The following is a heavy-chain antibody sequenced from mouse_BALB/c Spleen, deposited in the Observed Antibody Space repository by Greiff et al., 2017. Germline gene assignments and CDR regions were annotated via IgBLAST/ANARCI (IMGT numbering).Heavy chain of an antibody. CDR1: GYTFTSYT. V-gene: IGHV1-4*01. J-gene: IGHJ2*01. CDR2: INPSSGYT. Sequence: VQLVESGAELARPGASVKMSCKASGYTFTSYTMHWVKQRPGQGLEWIGYINPSSGYTNYNQKFKDKATLTADKSSSTAYMQLSSLTSEDSAVYFCARKGRGFDYWGQGTTLTVSS. D-gene: IGHD3-3*01. CDR3: ARKGRGFDY.